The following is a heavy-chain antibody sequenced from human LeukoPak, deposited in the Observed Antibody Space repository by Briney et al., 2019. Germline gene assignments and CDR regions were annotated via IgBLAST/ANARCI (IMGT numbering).Heavy chain of an antibody. CDR2: ISGSGGST. CDR3: AKDSRVIVVVIGPNTIDY. D-gene: IGHD3-22*01. CDR1: GFTLSSHA. J-gene: IGHJ4*02. V-gene: IGHV3-23*02. Sequence: GGPLTLPCAPSGFTLSSHAMMWVRHAPGKALECVSAISGSGGSTNYDDSVKGRFTITRDNTKNTLYMQMNSLRAEDTAVYYCAKDSRVIVVVIGPNTIDYWGQGTLVTVSS.